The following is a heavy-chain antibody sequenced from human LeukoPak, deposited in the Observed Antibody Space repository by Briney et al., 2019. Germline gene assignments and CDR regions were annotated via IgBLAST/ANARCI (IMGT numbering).Heavy chain of an antibody. CDR2: IYYSGSN. CDR1: GGSISSYY. V-gene: IGHV4-59*01. D-gene: IGHD3/OR15-3a*01. J-gene: IGHJ4*02. CDR3: ARSHSVWTSFDY. Sequence: PETLSLTCTVSGGSISSYYWSWIRQPPGKGLEWIGYIYYSGSNNYNPSLKSRATISVDTSKNQFSLKLNSVTAADTAVYYCARSHSVWTSFDYWGQGTLVTVSS.